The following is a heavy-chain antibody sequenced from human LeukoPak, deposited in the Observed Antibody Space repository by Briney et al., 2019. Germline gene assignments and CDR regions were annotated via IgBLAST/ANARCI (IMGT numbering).Heavy chain of an antibody. V-gene: IGHV3-7*01. CDR3: ARDKEDYYYGMDV. Sequence: GGSLRLSCAASGFTFISSWMSWVRQAPGKGLEWVANIKQDGSEKYYEDSVKGRFTISRDNAKNSLHLQMNSLRVEDTAVYYCARDKEDYYYGMDVWGQGTTVTVSS. CDR2: IKQDGSEK. CDR1: GFTFISSW. J-gene: IGHJ6*02.